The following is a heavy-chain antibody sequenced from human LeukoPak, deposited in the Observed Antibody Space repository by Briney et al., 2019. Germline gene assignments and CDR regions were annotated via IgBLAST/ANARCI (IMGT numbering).Heavy chain of an antibody. J-gene: IGHJ4*02. D-gene: IGHD3-22*01. CDR2: IYYSGST. CDR1: GGSISSGDYY. CDR3: ARVSLPPYYHDSSGYSRFDY. Sequence: SETLSLTCTVSGGSISSGDYYWSWIRQPPGKGLEWIGYIYYSGSTYYNPSLKSRVTISVDTSKNQFSLKLSSVTAADTAVYYCARVSLPPYYHDSSGYSRFDYWGQGTLVTVSS. V-gene: IGHV4-30-4*08.